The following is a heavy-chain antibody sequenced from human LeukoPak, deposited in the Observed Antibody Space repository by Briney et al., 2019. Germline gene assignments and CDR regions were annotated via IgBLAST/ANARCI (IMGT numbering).Heavy chain of an antibody. CDR3: ARGWSGYDTVAQDAFDI. Sequence: GGSLRLSCAASGFTVSSNYMSGVREAPGKGLEWVSVIYSGGSTYYADSVKGRFTISRDNSKNTLYLQMNSLRAEDTAVYYCARGWSGYDTVAQDAFDIWGQGTMVTVSS. V-gene: IGHV3-66*01. J-gene: IGHJ3*02. CDR2: IYSGGST. CDR1: GFTVSSNY. D-gene: IGHD5-12*01.